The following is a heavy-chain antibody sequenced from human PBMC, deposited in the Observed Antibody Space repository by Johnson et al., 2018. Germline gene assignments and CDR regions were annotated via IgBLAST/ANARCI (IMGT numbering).Heavy chain of an antibody. CDR2: IWHDENNK. CDR1: RFTFSNYG. Sequence: QVQLVESGGGVVQPGRSLRLSCAASRFTFSNYGMNWVRQAPGKGLEWVARIWHDENNKYYADSVKGRFTISRDNSKNPLYLQLNSLRAEDTAVYSCSRGFNALGYYGMDVWGQGTTVTVFS. D-gene: IGHD2-8*01. V-gene: IGHV3-33*01. CDR3: SRGFNALGYYGMDV. J-gene: IGHJ6*02.